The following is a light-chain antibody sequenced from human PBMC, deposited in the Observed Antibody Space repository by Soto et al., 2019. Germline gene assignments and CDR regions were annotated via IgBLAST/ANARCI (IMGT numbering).Light chain of an antibody. CDR1: QSVSSSY. J-gene: IGKJ1*01. V-gene: IGKV3-20*01. CDR3: QQYGSSPAT. CDR2: GAS. Sequence: EIVLTQSPGTLSLSPVEIATLSCMASQSVSSSYLAWYQQKPGQAPRLLIYGASSRATGIPDRFSGSGSGTDFTLTISRLEPEDFAVYYCQQYGSSPATFGQGTKVDIK.